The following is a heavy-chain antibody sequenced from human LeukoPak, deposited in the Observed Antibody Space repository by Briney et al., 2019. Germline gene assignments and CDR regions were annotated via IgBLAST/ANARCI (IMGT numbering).Heavy chain of an antibody. J-gene: IGHJ5*02. CDR3: ARANTYYYESTGYFNFDA. CDR2: ISYSGRT. CDR1: RASFSSGDFY. V-gene: IGHV4-30-4*01. Sequence: SQTLSLTCTVSRASFSSGDFYWSWIRQPPGKGLEWIGYISYSGRTLYNPSLNSRVTLSVDTSKNQFSLHLSSVTAADTAVFYCARANTYYYESTGYFNFDAWGQGSLVTVSS. D-gene: IGHD3-22*01.